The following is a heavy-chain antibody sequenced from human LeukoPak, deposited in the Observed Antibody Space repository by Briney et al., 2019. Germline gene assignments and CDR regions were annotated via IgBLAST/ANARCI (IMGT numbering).Heavy chain of an antibody. CDR3: ARERQRSGSPDWFDP. V-gene: IGHV4-34*01. J-gene: IGHJ5*02. D-gene: IGHD3-10*01. CDR1: GGSISSYY. Sequence: SETLSLTCTVSGGSISSYYWSWIRQPPGKGLEWIGEINHSGSTNYNPSLKSRVTISLNTSKSQFFLKLSSVTAADTAVYYCARERQRSGSPDWFDPWGQGTLVTVSS. CDR2: INHSGST.